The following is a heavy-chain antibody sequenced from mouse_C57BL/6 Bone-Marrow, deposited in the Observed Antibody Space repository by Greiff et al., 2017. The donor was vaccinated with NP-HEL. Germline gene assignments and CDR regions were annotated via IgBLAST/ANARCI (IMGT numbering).Heavy chain of an antibody. CDR2: IHPNSGST. CDR1: GYTFTSYW. V-gene: IGHV1-64*01. J-gene: IGHJ3*01. Sequence: QVQLKQSGAELVKPGASVKLSCKASGYTFTSYWMHWVKQRPGQGLAWIGMIHPNSGSTNYNEKFKSKATLTVDKSSSTAYMQLSSLTSEDSAVYYCARKGFAYWGQGTLVTVSA. CDR3: ARKGFAY.